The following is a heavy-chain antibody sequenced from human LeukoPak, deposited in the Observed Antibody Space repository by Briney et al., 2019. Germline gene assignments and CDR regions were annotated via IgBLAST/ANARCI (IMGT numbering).Heavy chain of an antibody. CDR1: GGSISSSNW. CDR3: ARVRVRGYCSSTSCPYFDY. CDR2: IYHSGST. J-gene: IGHJ4*02. D-gene: IGHD2-2*01. V-gene: IGHV4-4*02. Sequence: SGTLSLTCAVSGGSISSSNWWSWVRQPPGKGLEWIGEIYHSGSTNYNPSLKSRVTISVDKSKNQFSLKLSSVTAADTAVYYCARVRVRGYCSSTSCPYFDYWGQGTLVTVSS.